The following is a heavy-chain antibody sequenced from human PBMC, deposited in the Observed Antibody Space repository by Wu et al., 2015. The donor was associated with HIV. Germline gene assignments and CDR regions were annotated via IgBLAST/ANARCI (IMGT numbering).Heavy chain of an antibody. D-gene: IGHD3-10*01. CDR2: IIPIFGTA. J-gene: IGHJ4*02. CDR1: GGTFSSYA. CDR3: ARMGQVVRGVIIGADY. Sequence: QVQLVQSGAEVKKPGSSVKVSCKASGGTFSSYAISWVRQAPGQGLEWMGRIIPIFGTANYAQKFQGRVTITADESTSTAYMELSSLRSEDTAVYYCARMGQVVRGVIIGADYWGQGTLVTVSS. V-gene: IGHV1-69*13.